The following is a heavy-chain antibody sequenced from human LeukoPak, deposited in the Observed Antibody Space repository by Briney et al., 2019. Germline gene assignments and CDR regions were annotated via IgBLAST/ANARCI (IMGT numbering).Heavy chain of an antibody. D-gene: IGHD3-3*01. CDR3: AKTLSTNDFWSGYPPYYFDY. V-gene: IGHV3-53*01. CDR1: GFTVSSNY. Sequence: GGSLRLSCAASGFTVSSNYMSWVRQAPGKGLEWVSVIYSGGSTYYADSVKGRFTISRDNSKNTLYLQMNSLRAEDTAVYYCAKTLSTNDFWSGYPPYYFDYWGQGTLVTVSS. CDR2: IYSGGST. J-gene: IGHJ4*02.